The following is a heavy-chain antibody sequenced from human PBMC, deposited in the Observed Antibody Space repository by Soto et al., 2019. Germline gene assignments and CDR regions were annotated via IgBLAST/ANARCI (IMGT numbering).Heavy chain of an antibody. CDR1: GFTFSSYW. D-gene: IGHD6-19*01. Sequence: PGGSLRLSCVASGFTFSSYWLHWVRQAPGKGLAWVSRINSDGSSISYADSVKGRFTISRDNAKNTLYLQMDRLRSDDTAVYYCARISSASSGWLPDYWGQGTLVTVSS. J-gene: IGHJ4*02. CDR3: ARISSASSGWLPDY. V-gene: IGHV3-74*01. CDR2: INSDGSSI.